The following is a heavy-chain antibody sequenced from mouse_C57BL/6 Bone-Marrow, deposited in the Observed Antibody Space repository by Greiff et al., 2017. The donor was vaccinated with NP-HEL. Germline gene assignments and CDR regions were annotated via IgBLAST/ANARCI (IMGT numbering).Heavy chain of an antibody. D-gene: IGHD1-1*01. V-gene: IGHV1-85*01. CDR3: AINYYGSSSYAMDY. Sequence: QVQLQQSGPELVKPGASVKLSCKASGYTFTSYDINWVKQRPGQGLEWIGWIYPRDGSTKYNEKFKGKATLTVDTSSSTAYMELHSLTSEDSAVYFCAINYYGSSSYAMDYWGQGTSVTVSS. CDR1: GYTFTSYD. J-gene: IGHJ4*01. CDR2: IYPRDGST.